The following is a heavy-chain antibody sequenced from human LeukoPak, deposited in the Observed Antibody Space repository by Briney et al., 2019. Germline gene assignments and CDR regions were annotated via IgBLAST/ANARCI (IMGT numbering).Heavy chain of an antibody. J-gene: IGHJ4*02. Sequence: GGSLRLSCAASGFTVFNYWMSWVRQAPGKGLEWVANINLDGSQKYYVDSLKGRFTISRDNAKNSLYLQMNSLRAEDTAVYYCARDVDYANPRHDYWGQGTLVTASS. CDR2: INLDGSQK. CDR1: GFTVFNYW. D-gene: IGHD4/OR15-4a*01. CDR3: ARDVDYANPRHDY. V-gene: IGHV3-7*01.